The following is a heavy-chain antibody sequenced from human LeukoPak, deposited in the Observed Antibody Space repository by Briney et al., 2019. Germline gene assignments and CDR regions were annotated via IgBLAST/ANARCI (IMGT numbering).Heavy chain of an antibody. D-gene: IGHD3-9*01. J-gene: IGHJ3*02. CDR3: ARSRYLDWGGAFDM. V-gene: IGHV3-66*01. Sequence: GGSLRLSCAASGFTVSSNYMTWVRQAPGKGLEWVSVIYSGGSAYYADSVKGRFTISRDDSKNTVYLQLDSLRGEDTAIYYCARSRYLDWGGAFDMWGQGTMVTVSS. CDR1: GFTVSSNY. CDR2: IYSGGSA.